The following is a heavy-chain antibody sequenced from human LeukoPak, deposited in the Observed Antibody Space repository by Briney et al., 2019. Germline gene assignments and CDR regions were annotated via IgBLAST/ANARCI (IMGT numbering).Heavy chain of an antibody. CDR3: ARDKGLRFLEWLIDY. Sequence: PGGSLRLSCAATTFTFSNYAMHWVRQAPGKGLEWVAFIHSDENKKYYADSVKGRFTISRDNAKNSLYLQMNSLRAEDTAVYYCARDKGLRFLEWLIDYWGQGTLVTVSS. CDR1: TFTFSNYA. CDR2: IHSDENKK. D-gene: IGHD3-3*01. J-gene: IGHJ4*02. V-gene: IGHV3-30*02.